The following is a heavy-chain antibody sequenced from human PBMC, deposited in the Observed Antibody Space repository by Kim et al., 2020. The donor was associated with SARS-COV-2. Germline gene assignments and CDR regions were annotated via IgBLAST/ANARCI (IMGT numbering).Heavy chain of an antibody. Sequence: SETLSLTCTVSGGSISSYYWSWIRQPPGKGLEWIGYIYYSGSTNYNPSLKSRVTISVDTSKNQFSLKLSSVTAADTAVYYCARDRGKYRGYLYFDYWGQGTLVTVSS. J-gene: IGHJ4*02. V-gene: IGHV4-59*01. CDR2: IYYSGST. D-gene: IGHD5-18*01. CDR1: GGSISSYY. CDR3: ARDRGKYRGYLYFDY.